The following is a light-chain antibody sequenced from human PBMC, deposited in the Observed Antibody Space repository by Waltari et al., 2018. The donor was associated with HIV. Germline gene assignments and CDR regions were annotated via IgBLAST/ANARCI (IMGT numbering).Light chain of an antibody. CDR2: EDN. Sequence: SYELTQPPSVSVSPGQTARISCSGDALAKKYVNWYQQMSGQAPVLFINEDNKRPSGIPDKVSGSSSGTMATLTINGAREEDEADYYCYSTDSSGNHWVFGGGTKLTVL. CDR1: ALAKKY. J-gene: IGLJ3*02. V-gene: IGLV3-10*01. CDR3: YSTDSSGNHWV.